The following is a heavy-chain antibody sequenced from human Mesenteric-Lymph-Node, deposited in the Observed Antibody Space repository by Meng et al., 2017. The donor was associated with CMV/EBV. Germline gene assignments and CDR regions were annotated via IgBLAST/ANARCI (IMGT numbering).Heavy chain of an antibody. D-gene: IGHD6-19*01. J-gene: IGHJ4*02. CDR2: ICDSSSST. V-gene: IGHV3-23*03. CDR1: AFTFSSYA. CDR3: AKGPQWLVHPSWIDY. Sequence: SAFTFSSYAIDWVRQAPGKVLEWVSVICDSSSSTYYAGSVTSRFTISRDNSKNTLYLQMNSLRAEDTAVYYCAKGPQWLVHPSWIDYWGQGALVTVSS.